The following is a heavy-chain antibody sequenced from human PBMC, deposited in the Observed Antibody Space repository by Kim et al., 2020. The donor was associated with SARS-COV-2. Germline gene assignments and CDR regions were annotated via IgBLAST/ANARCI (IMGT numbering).Heavy chain of an antibody. CDR1: GGSFSGYY. Sequence: SETLSLTCAVYGGSFSGYYWSWIRQPPGKGLEWIGEINHSGSTSYNPSLKSRVTISVDTSKNQFSLKLSSVTAADTAVYYCARRVLRFLGRNYYFDYWGQGTLVTVSS. D-gene: IGHD3-3*01. CDR3: ARRVLRFLGRNYYFDY. V-gene: IGHV4-34*01. CDR2: INHSGST. J-gene: IGHJ4*02.